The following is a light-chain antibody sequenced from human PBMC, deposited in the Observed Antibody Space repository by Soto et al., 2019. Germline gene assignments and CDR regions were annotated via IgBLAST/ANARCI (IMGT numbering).Light chain of an antibody. J-gene: IGKJ1*01. CDR2: GAS. CDR1: QSVSSSD. CDR3: QRHGAT. V-gene: IGKV3-20*01. Sequence: EIVLTQSPGTLSLSPGERATLSCRASQSVSSSDLAWYQQKPGQAPRLLIYGASSRATGIPDRFSGSGSGTDFTLTISGLEPEHCAAYYCQRHGATFGQGTKVEIK.